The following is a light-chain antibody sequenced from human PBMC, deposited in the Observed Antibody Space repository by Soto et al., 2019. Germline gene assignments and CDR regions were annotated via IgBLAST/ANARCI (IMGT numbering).Light chain of an antibody. CDR3: QQRSNWLWT. CDR2: DAS. J-gene: IGKJ1*01. CDR1: QSVSSY. Sequence: EIVLTQSPATLSLSPWERATLSCVASQSVSSYLAWYQQKPGQAPRLLIYDASNRATGIPARFSGSGSGTDFTLTISSLEPEDFAVYYCQQRSNWLWTFGQGTKVDI. V-gene: IGKV3-11*01.